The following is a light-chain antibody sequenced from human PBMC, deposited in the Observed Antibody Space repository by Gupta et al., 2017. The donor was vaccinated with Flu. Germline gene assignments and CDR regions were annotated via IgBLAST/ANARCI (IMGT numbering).Light chain of an antibody. V-gene: IGLV1-47*01. Sequence: QSVLTQAPSASGTPGQRVTISCSGSSSNIGSNYVFWYQQFPGTAPKLLISRSNQRPSGVPDRFSGSKSDTSASLAISGLRSGDEADYYCAAWDDSLSGWVFGGGTKLTVL. J-gene: IGLJ3*02. CDR2: RSN. CDR1: SSNIGSNY. CDR3: AAWDDSLSGWV.